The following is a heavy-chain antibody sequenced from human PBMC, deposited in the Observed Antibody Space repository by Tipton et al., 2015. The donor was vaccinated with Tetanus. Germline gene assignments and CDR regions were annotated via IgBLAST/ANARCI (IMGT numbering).Heavy chain of an antibody. CDR3: AKDSLEDYYDSSGHDVDY. V-gene: IGHV3-23*01. J-gene: IGHJ4*02. D-gene: IGHD3-22*01. CDR1: GFTFSSYA. Sequence: SLRLSCAASGFTFSSYAMSWVRQAPGKGLEWVSAISGSGGSTYYADSAKGRFTISRDNSKNTLYLQMNSLRAEDTAVYYCAKDSLEDYYDSSGHDVDYWGQGTLVTVSS. CDR2: ISGSGGST.